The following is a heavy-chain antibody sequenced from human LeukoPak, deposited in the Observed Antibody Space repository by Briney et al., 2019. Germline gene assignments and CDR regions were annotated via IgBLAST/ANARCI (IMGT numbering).Heavy chain of an antibody. CDR2: IKQDGSEK. CDR3: ARDPTRYCSGGSCFSGGIDY. D-gene: IGHD2-15*01. V-gene: IGHV3-7*01. J-gene: IGHJ4*02. Sequence: GGSLRLSCAASGFTFSSYWVSWVRQAPGKGLEWVANIKQDGSEKYYVDSVKGRFTISRDNAKNSLYLQMNSLRAEDTAVYYCARDPTRYCSGGSCFSGGIDYWGQGTLVTVSS. CDR1: GFTFSSYW.